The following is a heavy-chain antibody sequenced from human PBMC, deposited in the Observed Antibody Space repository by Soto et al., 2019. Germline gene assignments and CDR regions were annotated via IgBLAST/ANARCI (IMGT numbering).Heavy chain of an antibody. D-gene: IGHD3-22*01. V-gene: IGHV3-21*01. J-gene: IGHJ4*02. CDR2: ISSSGSYI. CDR1: GFTISSYS. CDR3: ARDGSYDSSGYYFDY. Sequence: WLFLRLSCAASGFTISSYSMNWVRQAPGKGLEWVSSISSSGSYIYYADSVKGRFTLSRDNAKNSLYLQMNSLRAEDTAVYYCARDGSYDSSGYYFDYWGQGTLVTVSS.